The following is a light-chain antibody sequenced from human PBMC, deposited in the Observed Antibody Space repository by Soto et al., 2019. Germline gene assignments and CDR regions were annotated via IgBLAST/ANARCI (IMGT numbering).Light chain of an antibody. CDR3: NSYAGRYSFV. J-gene: IGLJ1*01. Sequence: QSVLTQPRSVSGSPGQSVTISCTGTSNDVGGYNYVSWYQQHPGKAPKLMIYDVSKRPSGVPDRFSGSKSGNTASLTISGLQAEDEADYYCNSYAGRYSFVFGTGTKVTVL. CDR1: SNDVGGYNY. V-gene: IGLV2-11*01. CDR2: DVS.